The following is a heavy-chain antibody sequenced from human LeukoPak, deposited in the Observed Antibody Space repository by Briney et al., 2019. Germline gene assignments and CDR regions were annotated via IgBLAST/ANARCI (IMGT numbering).Heavy chain of an antibody. CDR1: GGSISSSSYY. CDR2: IYYSGST. J-gene: IGHJ4*02. V-gene: IGHV4-39*07. D-gene: IGHD3-22*01. CDR3: ASPVYDSSGYYSDY. Sequence: PSETLSLTCTVSGGSISSSSYYWGWIRQPPGKGLEWIGSIYYSGSTYYNPSLKSRVTISVDTSKNQFSLKLSSVTAADTAVYYCASPVYDSSGYYSDYWGQGTLVTVSS.